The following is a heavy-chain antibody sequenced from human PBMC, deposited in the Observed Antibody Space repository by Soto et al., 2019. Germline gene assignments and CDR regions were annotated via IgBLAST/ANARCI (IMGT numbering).Heavy chain of an antibody. Sequence: ASVKVSCKASGYTFTSYDINWVRQATGQGLEWMGGFDPEDGETIYAQKFQGRVTMTEDTSTDTAYMELSSLRSEDTAVYYCATLGFLGDQGAFDIWGQGTMVTVSS. V-gene: IGHV1-24*01. J-gene: IGHJ3*02. CDR3: ATLGFLGDQGAFDI. CDR1: GYTFTSYD. D-gene: IGHD3-16*01. CDR2: FDPEDGET.